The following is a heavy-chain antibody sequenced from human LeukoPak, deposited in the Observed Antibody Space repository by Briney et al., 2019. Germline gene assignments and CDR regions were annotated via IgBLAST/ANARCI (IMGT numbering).Heavy chain of an antibody. D-gene: IGHD3-3*01. CDR1: GGSISSYY. V-gene: IGHV4-4*07. Sequence: SETLSLTCTVSGGSISSYYWCWIRQPAGKGLEWIGRIYTSGSTNYNPSLKSRVTMSVDTSKNQFSLKLSSVTAADTAVYYCASVLKFWSGSLTYYYYYMDVWGKGTTVTVSS. J-gene: IGHJ6*03. CDR2: IYTSGST. CDR3: ASVLKFWSGSLTYYYYYMDV.